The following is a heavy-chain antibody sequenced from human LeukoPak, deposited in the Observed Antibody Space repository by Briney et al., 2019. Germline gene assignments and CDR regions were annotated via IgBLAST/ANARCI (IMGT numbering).Heavy chain of an antibody. CDR3: ARDKTGFDYAPGRVDYYGMDV. D-gene: IGHD1-14*01. CDR2: IWYNGNDK. J-gene: IGHJ6*02. CDR1: GFTFSSYG. V-gene: IGHV3-33*01. Sequence: PGGSLRLSCAASGFTFSSYGMNWVRQAPGKGPEWVAVIWYNGNDKYYADSVKGRFTISRDNSKNTVYLQMNSLRAEDTAVYYCARDKTGFDYAPGRVDYYGMDVWGQGTTVTVSS.